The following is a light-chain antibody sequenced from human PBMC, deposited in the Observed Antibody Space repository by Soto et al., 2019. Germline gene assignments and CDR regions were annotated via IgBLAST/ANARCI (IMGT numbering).Light chain of an antibody. CDR1: QSVSSY. CDR3: QQRSNWPPIT. V-gene: IGKV3-11*01. Sequence: ELATLSCKASQSVSSYLAWYQQKPGQAPRLLIYDASNRATGIPARFSGSGSGTDFTLTISSLEPEDFAVYYCQQRSNWPPITFGQGTRLEIK. CDR2: DAS. J-gene: IGKJ5*01.